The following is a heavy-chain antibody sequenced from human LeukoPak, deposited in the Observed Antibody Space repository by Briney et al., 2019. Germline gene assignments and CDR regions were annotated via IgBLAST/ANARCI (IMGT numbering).Heavy chain of an antibody. CDR2: INPNSGGT. J-gene: IGHJ4*02. Sequence: ASVKVSCKASGYTFTGYYTHWVRQAPGQGLEWMGWINPNSGGTNYAQKFQGRVTMTRDTSTSIAYMELSRLRSDDTAVYYCARENLHGSGSYSYDYWGQGTLVTVSS. CDR1: GYTFTGYY. CDR3: ARENLHGSGSYSYDY. D-gene: IGHD3-10*01. V-gene: IGHV1-2*02.